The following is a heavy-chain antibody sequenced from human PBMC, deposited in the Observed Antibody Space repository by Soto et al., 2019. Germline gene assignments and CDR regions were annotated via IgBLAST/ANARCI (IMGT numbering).Heavy chain of an antibody. V-gene: IGHV1-18*01. CDR1: GYTFTTYG. CDR2: INAYNGNT. CDR3: ARVLPPFDP. Sequence: QVQLGQSGAEVKKPGASVKVSCKASGYTFTTYGIRGVRRAPGQGLGWMGWINAYNGNTNYAQKSQGRVTMTTDTSTSTAYRELRSLRSDDTAVYCCARVLPPFDPWGQGTLVTVSS. J-gene: IGHJ5*02.